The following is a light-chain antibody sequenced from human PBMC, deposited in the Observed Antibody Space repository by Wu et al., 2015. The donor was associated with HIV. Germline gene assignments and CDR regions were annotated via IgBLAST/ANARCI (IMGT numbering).Light chain of an antibody. J-gene: IGKJ1*01. CDR3: QRYGTSRT. Sequence: EIVLTQSPGTLSLSPGERATLSCRASQSASSRYLAWYQQKPGQAPRLLIYGASSRATGIPDRFSGSGSGTDFTLTISRLETEDFAVYYCQRYGTSRTFGQGTKVEIK. CDR2: GAS. CDR1: QSASSRY. V-gene: IGKV3-20*01.